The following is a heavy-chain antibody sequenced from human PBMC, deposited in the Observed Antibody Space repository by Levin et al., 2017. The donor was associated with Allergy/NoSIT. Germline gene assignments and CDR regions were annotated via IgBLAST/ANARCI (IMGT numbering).Heavy chain of an antibody. Sequence: GESLKISCAASRFTFSSYWMSWVRQAPGKGLEWVANIKQDGSEKYYVDSVKGRFTISRDNAKNSLYLQMNSLRAEDTAVYFCARAREVWIAHYGMDVWGQGTTVTVSS. D-gene: IGHD2-2*03. CDR1: RFTFSSYW. CDR3: ARAREVWIAHYGMDV. V-gene: IGHV3-7*01. CDR2: IKQDGSEK. J-gene: IGHJ6*02.